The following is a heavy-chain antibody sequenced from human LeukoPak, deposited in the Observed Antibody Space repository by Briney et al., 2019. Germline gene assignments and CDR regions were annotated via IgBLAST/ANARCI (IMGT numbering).Heavy chain of an antibody. D-gene: IGHD3-10*01. CDR3: AKDPYTYYYAPDY. CDR2: ISSSSSYI. J-gene: IGHJ4*02. V-gene: IGHV3-21*04. CDR1: GFTFSSYS. Sequence: GGSLRLSCAASGFTFSSYSMNWVRQAPGKGLEWVSSISSSSSYIYYADSVKGRFTISRDNSKNTLYLQMNSLRAEDTAVYYCAKDPYTYYYAPDYWGQGTLVTVSS.